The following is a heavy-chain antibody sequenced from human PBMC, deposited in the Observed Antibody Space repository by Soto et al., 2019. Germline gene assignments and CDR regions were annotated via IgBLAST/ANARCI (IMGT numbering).Heavy chain of an antibody. CDR3: ARGGVDVVATSAFDY. D-gene: IGHD5-12*01. CDR1: GATYSTSA. Sequence: AASVKVSCKASGATYSTSAISWVRRAPGQGLEWMGGINPILGTPDYAHKFQGRVTITADESTSTVYMELGSLRSEDTALYFCARGGVDVVATSAFDYWGQGTLVTVSS. V-gene: IGHV1-69*13. J-gene: IGHJ4*02. CDR2: INPILGTP.